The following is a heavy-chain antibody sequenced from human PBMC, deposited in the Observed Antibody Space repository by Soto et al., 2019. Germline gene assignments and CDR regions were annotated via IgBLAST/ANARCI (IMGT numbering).Heavy chain of an antibody. Sequence: SVKVSCKASGGTFSSYTISWVRQAPGQGLEWMGRIIPILGIANYAQKFQGRVTITADKSTSTAYMELSSLRSEDTAVYYCARLLRLGSSGWCDLFDPWGQGTLVTVSS. D-gene: IGHD6-13*01. J-gene: IGHJ5*02. V-gene: IGHV1-69*02. CDR1: GGTFSSYT. CDR3: ARLLRLGSSGWCDLFDP. CDR2: IIPILGIA.